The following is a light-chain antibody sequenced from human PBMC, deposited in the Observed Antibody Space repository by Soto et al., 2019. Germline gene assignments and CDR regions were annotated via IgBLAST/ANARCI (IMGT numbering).Light chain of an antibody. CDR2: DAS. Sequence: DIQMTQAPSTLSASVGDRVTITCRASQSISSWLVWYQQKPGKAPKLLIYDASTLEGGVPSRFSGSGSGTEFTLTISGLQPDDFATYYCQQYKSYSETFGQGTKVDIK. CDR1: QSISSW. J-gene: IGKJ1*01. CDR3: QQYKSYSET. V-gene: IGKV1-5*01.